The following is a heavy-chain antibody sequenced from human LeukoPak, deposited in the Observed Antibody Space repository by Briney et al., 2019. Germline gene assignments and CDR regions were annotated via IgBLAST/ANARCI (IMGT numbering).Heavy chain of an antibody. CDR1: GFTFSRYA. Sequence: PGGSLRLSCAASGFTFSRYAMSWVRQAPGKGLEWVSAMSGSGGSTYYADSVKGRFTISRDNAKNSLYLQMNSLRAEDTAVYYCARFIAAPYYFDYWGRGTLVTVSS. CDR3: ARFIAAPYYFDY. J-gene: IGHJ4*02. V-gene: IGHV3-23*01. CDR2: MSGSGGST. D-gene: IGHD6-13*01.